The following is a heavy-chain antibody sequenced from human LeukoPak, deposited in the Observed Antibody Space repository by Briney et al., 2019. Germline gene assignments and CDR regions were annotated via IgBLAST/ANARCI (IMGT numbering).Heavy chain of an antibody. Sequence: ASVKVSCKASGGTFSSYAISWVRQAPGQGLEWMGRIIPIFGTANYAQKFQGRVTFTTDESTSTAYMELSSMRSEDTAVYYCARAPSGSRDFDYWGQGTLVTVSS. D-gene: IGHD1-26*01. CDR3: ARAPSGSRDFDY. CDR2: IIPIFGTA. CDR1: GGTFSSYA. J-gene: IGHJ4*02. V-gene: IGHV1-69*05.